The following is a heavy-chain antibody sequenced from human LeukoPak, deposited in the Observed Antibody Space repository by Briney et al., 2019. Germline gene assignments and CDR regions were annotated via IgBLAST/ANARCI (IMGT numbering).Heavy chain of an antibody. J-gene: IGHJ4*02. Sequence: GGSLRLSCEASGFTFNIYVLSWVRQAPGKGLEWVTIIWYDGSNKYYADSVKGRFIISRDNSKNTLYLQMNSLRAEDTAVYYCATVRGCGGDCYYLDYWGQGTLVTVSS. CDR1: GFTFNIYV. V-gene: IGHV3-33*08. CDR3: ATVRGCGGDCYYLDY. D-gene: IGHD2-21*02. CDR2: IWYDGSNK.